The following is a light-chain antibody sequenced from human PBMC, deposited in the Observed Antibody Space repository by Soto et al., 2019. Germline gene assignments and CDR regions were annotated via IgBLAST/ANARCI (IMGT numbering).Light chain of an antibody. Sequence: DIQLTQSPSFLSASVGDRVTITCRASQDISSHLAWYQQKPGKAPKLLIYAASTLQSGVPSGFGGSGSGTEFTLPITRLQPEDFATYYCQQVKTYPLTFGGGNKVEIK. CDR3: QQVKTYPLT. J-gene: IGKJ4*01. CDR1: QDISSH. V-gene: IGKV1-9*01. CDR2: AAS.